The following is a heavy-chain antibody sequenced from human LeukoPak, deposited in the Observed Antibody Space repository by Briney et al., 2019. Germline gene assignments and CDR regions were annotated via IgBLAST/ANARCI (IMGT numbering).Heavy chain of an antibody. D-gene: IGHD6-13*01. J-gene: IGHJ5*02. V-gene: IGHV1-69*05. CDR2: IIPIFGTA. CDR1: GGTFSSYA. Sequence: GASVKVSCKASGGTFSSYAISWVRQAPGQGLEWMGGIIPIFGTANYAQKFQGRVTITTDESTSTAYMELSSLRSEDTAVYYCAGGYSSSWYTTWDWFDPWGQGTLVTVSS. CDR3: AGGYSSSWYTTWDWFDP.